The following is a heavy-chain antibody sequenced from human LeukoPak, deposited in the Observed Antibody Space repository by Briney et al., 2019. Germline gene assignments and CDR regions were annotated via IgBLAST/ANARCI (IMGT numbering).Heavy chain of an antibody. Sequence: GGSLRLSCTVSGFTVSSNSMSWVRQAPGKGLEWVSFIYSDNTHYSDSVKGRFTISRDNSKNTLYLQMNSLRAEDTAVYYCARGRGMYYYGSGSKFSCDYWGQGTLVTVSS. J-gene: IGHJ4*02. V-gene: IGHV3-53*01. CDR2: IYSDNT. CDR3: ARGRGMYYYGSGSKFSCDY. D-gene: IGHD3-10*01. CDR1: GFTVSSNS.